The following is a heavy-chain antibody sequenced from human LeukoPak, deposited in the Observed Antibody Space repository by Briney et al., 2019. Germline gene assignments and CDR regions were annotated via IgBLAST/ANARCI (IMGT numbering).Heavy chain of an antibody. V-gene: IGHV4-34*01. CDR3: ARGQYCSTTTCYSARRYFDF. D-gene: IGHD2-2*01. J-gene: IGHJ4*02. Sequence: TSETLSLTCAVSGGAFRNYLWTWIRQPPGKGREWIAEINDSGSTNSNSSLRSRVAISLDTSKNQFSLRLTSVTAADTAVYYCARGQYCSTTTCYSARRYFDFWGQGTLVTVSS. CDR2: INDSGST. CDR1: GGAFRNYL.